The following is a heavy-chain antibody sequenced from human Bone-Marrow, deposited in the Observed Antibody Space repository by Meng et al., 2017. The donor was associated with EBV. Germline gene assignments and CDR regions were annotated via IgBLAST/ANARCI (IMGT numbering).Heavy chain of an antibody. CDR2: ISSDSSYI. J-gene: IGHJ4*02. V-gene: IGHV3-21*01. Sequence: EVQLVESGGXLVKPGGSLRLSCAASGVPFSTYSMNWVRQAPGKGLEWVSSISSDSSYIHYADSVKGRFTISRDNAKNSLYLQTNSLRAEDTAVYYCARDRSYYDSSGYYYISWFDYWGQGTLVTVSS. CDR1: GVPFSTYS. D-gene: IGHD3-22*01. CDR3: ARDRSYYDSSGYYYISWFDY.